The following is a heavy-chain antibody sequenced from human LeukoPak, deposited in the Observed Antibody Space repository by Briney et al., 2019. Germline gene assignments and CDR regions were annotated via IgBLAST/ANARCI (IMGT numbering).Heavy chain of an antibody. J-gene: IGHJ4*02. V-gene: IGHV4-39*07. D-gene: IGHD5-18*01. CDR3: ARGHYSPRHYFDY. CDR2: IYYSGST. Sequence: TSETLSLTCTVSGGSISSSSYYWGWIRQPPGKGLEWIGSIYYSGSTYYNPSLKSRVTISVDTSKNQFSLKLSSVTAADTAVYYCARGHYSPRHYFDYWGQGTLVTVSS. CDR1: GGSISSSSYY.